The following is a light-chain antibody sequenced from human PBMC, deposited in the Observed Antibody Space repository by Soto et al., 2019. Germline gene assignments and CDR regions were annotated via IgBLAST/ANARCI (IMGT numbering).Light chain of an antibody. J-gene: IGLJ2*01. CDR2: EVS. CDR3: ASYTRTTTLV. Sequence: QSALTQPASVSGSPGQSITIACSGTSSDVGGYNYVSWFQQHPGKAPNLLIYEVSNRPSGVSNRFSASKSGNTASLTISGLQAEDEADYYCASYTRTTTLVFGGGTKLTVL. CDR1: SSDVGGYNY. V-gene: IGLV2-14*01.